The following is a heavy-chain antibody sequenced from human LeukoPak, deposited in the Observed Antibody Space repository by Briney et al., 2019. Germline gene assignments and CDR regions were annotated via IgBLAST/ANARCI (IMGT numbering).Heavy chain of an antibody. J-gene: IGHJ4*02. CDR1: GFTFSTYG. D-gene: IGHD2-2*01. Sequence: GGSLRLSCAASGFTFSTYGMDWVRQAPGKGLEWVAYIRYDGSNKNYADSVKGRFTITRDNSKNTLYLQMSSLRAEDTAVYYCAKVVTGYCSTTSCPFDSWGQGTLVTVSS. CDR2: IRYDGSNK. CDR3: AKVVTGYCSTTSCPFDS. V-gene: IGHV3-30*02.